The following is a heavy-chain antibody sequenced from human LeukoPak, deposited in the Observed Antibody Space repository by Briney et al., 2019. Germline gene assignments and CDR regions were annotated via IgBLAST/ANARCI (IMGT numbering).Heavy chain of an antibody. CDR2: IFYSGST. Sequence: SETLSLTCIVSGGSISGYYWSWIRQPPGKALEWIGHIFYSGSTNYNPSLNSRVTISVDTSKNQFSLNLSSVTAADTAVYYCARVKTAADLSFDYWGQGTLVTVSS. D-gene: IGHD6-13*01. CDR1: GGSISGYY. J-gene: IGHJ4*02. V-gene: IGHV4-59*01. CDR3: ARVKTAADLSFDY.